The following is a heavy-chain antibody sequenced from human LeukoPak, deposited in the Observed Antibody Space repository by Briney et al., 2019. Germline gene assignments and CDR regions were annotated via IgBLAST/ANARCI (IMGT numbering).Heavy chain of an antibody. J-gene: IGHJ5*02. CDR2: ISAYNGNT. Sequence: ASVKVSCKASGYTFTSYGISWVRQAPGQGLEGMGWISAYNGNTNYAQKLQGRVTMTTDTSTSTAYMELRSLRSDDTAVYYCARDGGVVVAATLSWFDPWGQGTLVTVSS. D-gene: IGHD2-15*01. CDR3: ARDGGVVVAATLSWFDP. CDR1: GYTFTSYG. V-gene: IGHV1-18*01.